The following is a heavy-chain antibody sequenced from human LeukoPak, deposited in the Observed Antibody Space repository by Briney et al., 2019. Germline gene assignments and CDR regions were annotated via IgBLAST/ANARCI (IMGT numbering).Heavy chain of an antibody. CDR2: IIPILGIA. Sequence: ASVKVSCKASGGTFSSYAISWVRQAPGQGLEWVGRIIPILGIANYAQKFQGRVTITADKSTSTAYMELSSLRSEDTAVYYCARGTRSGGSRNRDDYWGQGTPVTVSS. D-gene: IGHD2-15*01. V-gene: IGHV1-69*04. CDR1: GGTFSSYA. CDR3: ARGTRSGGSRNRDDY. J-gene: IGHJ4*02.